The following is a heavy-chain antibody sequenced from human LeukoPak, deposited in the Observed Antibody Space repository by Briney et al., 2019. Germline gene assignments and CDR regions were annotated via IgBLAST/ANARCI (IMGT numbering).Heavy chain of an antibody. CDR3: VRGVGVSRFNYFDP. V-gene: IGHV3-7*02. D-gene: IGHD5-24*01. J-gene: IGHJ5*02. Sequence: GGSLRLSCAASGFSFSDYWMTWVRQAPGKGLEWVAIINPDGSEKYYVDSVKGRCTISRDNAKHSLLLQMNSLRAEDTAVYYCVRGVGVSRFNYFDPWGQGTLVTVSS. CDR1: GFSFSDYW. CDR2: INPDGSEK.